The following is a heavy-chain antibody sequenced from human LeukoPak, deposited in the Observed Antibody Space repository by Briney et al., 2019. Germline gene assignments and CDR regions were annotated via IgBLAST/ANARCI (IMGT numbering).Heavy chain of an antibody. J-gene: IGHJ3*02. CDR2: ISSSSSYT. CDR1: GFTFSDYY. CDR3: ARGRSITILRGVAISDGFDI. V-gene: IGHV3-11*06. Sequence: PGGSLRLSCAASGFTFSDYYMSWIRQAPGKGLEWVSYISSSSSYTNYADSVKGRFTISRDNAKNSLYLQMNSLRPDDTAVYYCARGRSITILRGVAISDGFDIWGQGTKVTVS. D-gene: IGHD3-10*01.